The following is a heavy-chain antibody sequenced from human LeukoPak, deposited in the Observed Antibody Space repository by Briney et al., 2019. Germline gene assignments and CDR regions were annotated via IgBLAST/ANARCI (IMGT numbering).Heavy chain of an antibody. CDR1: GGTFSSYA. V-gene: IGHV1-69*04. Sequence: GSSVKVFCKASGGTFSSYAISWVRQAPRQGLEWMGRIIPIFGIANYAQKFQGRVTITADKSTSTAYMELSSLRSEDTAVYYCASLGGSPTGGYYFDYWGQGTLVTVSS. CDR3: ASLGGSPTGGYYFDY. J-gene: IGHJ4*02. CDR2: IIPIFGIA. D-gene: IGHD1-26*01.